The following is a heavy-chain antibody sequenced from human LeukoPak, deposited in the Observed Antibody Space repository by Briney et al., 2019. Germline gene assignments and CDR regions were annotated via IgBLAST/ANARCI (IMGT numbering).Heavy chain of an antibody. J-gene: IGHJ4*02. CDR1: GGSISSYY. CDR3: ARQPYYYDSSGYYGLGKIDY. D-gene: IGHD3-22*01. Sequence: SETLSLTCTVSGGSISSYYWSWIRQPPGKGLEWIGYIYYSGSTNYNPSLKSRVTISVDTSKNQFSLKLSSVTAADTAVYYCARQPYYYDSSGYYGLGKIDYWGQGTLVTVSS. V-gene: IGHV4-59*08. CDR2: IYYSGST.